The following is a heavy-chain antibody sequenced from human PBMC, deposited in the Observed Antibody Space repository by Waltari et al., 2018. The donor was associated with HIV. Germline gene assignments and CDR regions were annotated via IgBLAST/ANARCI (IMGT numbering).Heavy chain of an antibody. CDR1: GYSISSGYY. V-gene: IGHV4-38-2*01. CDR2: SYHSGST. D-gene: IGHD3-16*02. CDR3: ASAFIEYFDS. J-gene: IGHJ4*02. Sequence: QVQLQESGPGLLKPSETLSLTCAVSGYSISSGYYWGWIRQPPGKGLEWSGSSYHSGSTYYNPSLKSRVTISVDTSKNQFSLKLSSVTAADTAIYHCASAFIEYFDSWGQGTLVTVSS.